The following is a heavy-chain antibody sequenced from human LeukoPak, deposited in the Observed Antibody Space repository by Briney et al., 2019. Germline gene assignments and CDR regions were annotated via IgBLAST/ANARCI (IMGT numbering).Heavy chain of an antibody. J-gene: IGHJ4*02. V-gene: IGHV4-34*01. CDR1: GGSFSGYY. CDR2: INHSGST. Sequence: SETLSLTCAVYGGSFSGYYWSWIRQLPGKGLEWIGEINHSGSTNYNPSLKSRVTISVDTSKNQFSLKLSSVTAADTAVYYCASSLGDYWGQGTLVTVSS. CDR3: ASSLGDY.